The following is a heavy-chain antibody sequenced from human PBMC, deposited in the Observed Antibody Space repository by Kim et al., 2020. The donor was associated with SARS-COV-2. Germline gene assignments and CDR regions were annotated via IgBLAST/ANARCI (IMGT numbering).Heavy chain of an antibody. J-gene: IGHJ2*01. CDR2: IYSSGGT. D-gene: IGHD2-2*02. V-gene: IGHV4-59*01. Sequence: SETLSLTCTVSGGSINNYYWSWIRQPPGKGLELIGYIYSSGGTSYNPSLKSRVTISVDTSKNHFSLKLSSVTGADTAVYYCARTQYTGPGRYYFDLWGRGALVTVSS. CDR1: GGSINNYY. CDR3: ARTQYTGPGRYYFDL.